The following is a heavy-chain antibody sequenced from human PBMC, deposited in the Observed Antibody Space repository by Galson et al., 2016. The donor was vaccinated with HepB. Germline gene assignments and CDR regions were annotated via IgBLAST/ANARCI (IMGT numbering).Heavy chain of an antibody. V-gene: IGHV6-1*01. CDR1: GDSVSSGDAA. J-gene: IGHJ4*02. Sequence: CAISGDSVSSGDAAWNWIRQFPSRGLEWLGRTFYRAKWSYTYAVSVQSRITITPDTSKNQFSLHLNSVTPDDTAIYYCVREDNTSWFNFWGPGTLVTVSS. CDR3: VREDNTSWFNF. D-gene: IGHD2-2*01. CDR2: TFYRAKWSY.